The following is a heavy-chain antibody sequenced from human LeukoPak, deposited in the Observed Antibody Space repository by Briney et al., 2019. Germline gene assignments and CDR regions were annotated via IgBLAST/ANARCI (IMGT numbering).Heavy chain of an antibody. CDR1: GFTFSRYW. CDR2: IKEDGSDK. Sequence: PGGSLRLSCAASGFTFSRYWMSWVRQAPGKGLEWLANIKEDGSDKYYVDSVKGRFTISRDNAKNSLFLQMNRLRVEDTAVYYCARGQNWNRDYWGQGTLVTVSS. V-gene: IGHV3-7*01. J-gene: IGHJ4*02. CDR3: ARGQNWNRDY. D-gene: IGHD1-1*01.